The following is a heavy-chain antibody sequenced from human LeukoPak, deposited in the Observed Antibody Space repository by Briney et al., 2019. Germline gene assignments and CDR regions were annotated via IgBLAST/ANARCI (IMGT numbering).Heavy chain of an antibody. Sequence: GGSLRLSCDASGFTFSSYGMHWVRQAPGMGLEWVAFIRYDGSNKYYADSVKGRFTISRDNSKSTLSLQMNSLRAEDTAIYYCVTYRQVMLPFEAWGQGTLVTVSS. J-gene: IGHJ5*02. CDR2: IRYDGSNK. CDR1: GFTFSSYG. CDR3: VTYRQVMLPFEA. V-gene: IGHV3-30*02. D-gene: IGHD5-18*01.